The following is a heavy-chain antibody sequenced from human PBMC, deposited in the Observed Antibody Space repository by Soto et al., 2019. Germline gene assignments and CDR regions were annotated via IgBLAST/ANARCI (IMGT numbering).Heavy chain of an antibody. CDR2: ITNSGGST. CDR1: GFSFSTYA. CDR3: AKAGGSATYYNDFDY. V-gene: IGHV3-23*01. Sequence: EVQLLESGGSLVQPGGSLRLSCVASGFSFSTYAMGWVRQAPGKGLEWVSLITNSGGSTDYADSVRGRFTISRDNPKNTLYLQMSSLRVEDTAVYYCAKAGGSATYYNDFDYWGQGTLVTVSS. D-gene: IGHD3-10*01. J-gene: IGHJ4*02.